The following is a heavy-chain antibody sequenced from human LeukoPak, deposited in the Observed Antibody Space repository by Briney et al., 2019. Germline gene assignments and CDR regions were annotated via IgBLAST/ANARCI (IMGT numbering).Heavy chain of an antibody. CDR3: AKAKGYYDYVPGDY. V-gene: IGHV3-33*06. CDR1: GFTFSSYG. CDR2: IWYDGSNK. J-gene: IGHJ4*02. Sequence: PGRSLRLSCAASGFTFSSYGMHWVRQTPGKGLEWVAAIWYDGSNKYYADSVKGRFTISRDNSKNTLYLQMNSLRAEDTAVYYCAKAKGYYDYVPGDYWGQGTLVTVSS. D-gene: IGHD3-16*01.